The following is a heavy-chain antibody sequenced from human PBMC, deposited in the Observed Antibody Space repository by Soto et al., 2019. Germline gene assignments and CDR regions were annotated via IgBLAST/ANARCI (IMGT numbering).Heavy chain of an antibody. Sequence: ASVKVSCKTSGYPFTTYGVNWVRQAPGQGLEWMGWISAYNGNTNYAQKLQGRVTMTTDTSTSTAYMELRSLRSDDTDVYYCASTGDSLYFDLWGRGTLVTVS. D-gene: IGHD7-27*01. V-gene: IGHV1-18*01. J-gene: IGHJ2*01. CDR3: ASTGDSLYFDL. CDR1: GYPFTTYG. CDR2: ISAYNGNT.